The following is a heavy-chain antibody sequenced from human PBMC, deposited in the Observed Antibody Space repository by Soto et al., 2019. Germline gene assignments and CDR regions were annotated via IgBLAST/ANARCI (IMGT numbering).Heavy chain of an antibody. D-gene: IGHD3-10*01. Sequence: QITLKESGPTLVKPTQTLTLTCTFSGFSLTTHAAGVGWIRQPPGKALEWLALVYWDDDKRYNIFLRSRLAITKDTSKNQVVLTMTNMDPVDTATYYCAHAAFGEFVGSFGSWGQGTLVTVSS. CDR1: GFSLTTHAAG. CDR2: VYWDDDK. V-gene: IGHV2-5*02. CDR3: AHAAFGEFVGSFGS. J-gene: IGHJ4*02.